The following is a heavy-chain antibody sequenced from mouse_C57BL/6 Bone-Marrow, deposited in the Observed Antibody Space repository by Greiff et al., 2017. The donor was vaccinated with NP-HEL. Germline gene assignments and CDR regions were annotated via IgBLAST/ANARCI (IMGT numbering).Heavy chain of an antibody. CDR3: AAGFRMTTVVAEYFDV. V-gene: IGHV14-3*01. D-gene: IGHD1-1*01. J-gene: IGHJ1*03. Sequence: VQLQQSVAELVRPGASVKLSCTASGFNIKNTYMHWVKQRPEQGLEWIGRIDPANGNTKYAPKFQGKATITADTSSNTAYLQLSSLTSEDTAIYYCAAGFRMTTVVAEYFDVWGTGTTVTVSS. CDR2: IDPANGNT. CDR1: GFNIKNTY.